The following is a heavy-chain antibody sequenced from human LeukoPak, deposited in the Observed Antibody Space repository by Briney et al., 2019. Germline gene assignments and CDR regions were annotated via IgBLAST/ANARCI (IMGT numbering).Heavy chain of an antibody. J-gene: IGHJ4*02. CDR1: GFTFSSYS. D-gene: IGHD3-22*01. V-gene: IGHV3-21*01. Sequence: GGSLRLSCAASGFTFSSYSMNWVRQAPGKGLEWVSSISSSSSYIYYADSVKGRFTISRDNAKNSLYLQMNSLRAEDTAVHYCARDSSGLDFDYWGQGTLVTVSS. CDR2: ISSSSSYI. CDR3: ARDSSGLDFDY.